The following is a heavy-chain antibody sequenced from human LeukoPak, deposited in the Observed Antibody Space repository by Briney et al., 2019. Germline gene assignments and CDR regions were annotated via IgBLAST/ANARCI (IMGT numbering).Heavy chain of an antibody. V-gene: IGHV3-11*01. Sequence: GGSLRLSCAASGFTFSDYFMNWIRQAPGKGLEWVSHISRSGSIIYYADSVKGRFTISRDNSKNTLYLQMNSLRAEDAAVYYCAKVGRSTMIVVGYFDYWGQGTLVTVSS. CDR2: ISRSGSII. J-gene: IGHJ4*02. D-gene: IGHD3-22*01. CDR3: AKVGRSTMIVVGYFDY. CDR1: GFTFSDYF.